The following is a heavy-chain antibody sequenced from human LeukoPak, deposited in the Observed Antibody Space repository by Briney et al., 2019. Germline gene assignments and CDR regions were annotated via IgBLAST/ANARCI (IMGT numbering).Heavy chain of an antibody. D-gene: IGHD6-19*01. CDR1: GGSISSYY. CDR3: ASGWRNLHDLDY. CDR2: IYYSGST. V-gene: IGHV4-30-4*01. J-gene: IGHJ4*02. Sequence: SETLSLTCTVSGGSISSYYWSWIRQPPGKGLEWIGYIYYSGSTYYNPSLKSRVTISVDTSKNQFSLKLSSVTAADTAVYYCASGWRNLHDLDYWGQGTLVTVSS.